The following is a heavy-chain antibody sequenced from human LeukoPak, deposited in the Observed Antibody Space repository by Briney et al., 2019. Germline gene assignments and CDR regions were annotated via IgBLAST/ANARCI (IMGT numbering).Heavy chain of an antibody. D-gene: IGHD6-13*01. Sequence: PGGSLRLSCAASVFTFTSYAMSWVRQAPGKGLEWVSAISGRGDSTYYADSVQGRFTISSNKSKNSMYLQINRLRAEDTAVYYCAKDRVAAVYYYMDVWGKGTTVTVSS. CDR1: VFTFTSYA. CDR2: ISGRGDST. V-gene: IGHV3-23*01. CDR3: AKDRVAAVYYYMDV. J-gene: IGHJ6*03.